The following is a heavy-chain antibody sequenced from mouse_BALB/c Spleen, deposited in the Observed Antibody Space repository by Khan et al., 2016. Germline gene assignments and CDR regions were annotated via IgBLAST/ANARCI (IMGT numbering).Heavy chain of an antibody. CDR3: ARYDGYYFDY. V-gene: IGHV3-8*02. J-gene: IGHJ2*01. Sequence: MQLEESGPGLVKPSQSLSLTCTVTGDSITSGYWNWIRKFPGNKLEYMGYISYSGSTYYTPSLKSRLTITRDTSKNQYYLQLNSVTTEDTATYYCARYDGYYFDYWGQGTTLTVSS. CDR2: ISYSGST. CDR1: GDSITSGY. D-gene: IGHD2-3*01.